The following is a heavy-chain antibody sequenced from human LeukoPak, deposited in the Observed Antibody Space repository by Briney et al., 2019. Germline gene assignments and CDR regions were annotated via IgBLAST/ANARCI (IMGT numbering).Heavy chain of an antibody. J-gene: IGHJ4*02. V-gene: IGHV4-39*01. CDR1: GGSISSSSYY. Sequence: PSETLSLTCTVSGGSISSSSYYWGWIRQPPGKGLEWIGSIYYSRSTYYNPSLKSRVTISVDTSKNQFSLKLSSVTAADTAVYYCASGGRYCSSTSCYYFDYWGQGTLVTVSS. CDR2: IYYSRST. CDR3: ASGGRYCSSTSCYYFDY. D-gene: IGHD2-2*01.